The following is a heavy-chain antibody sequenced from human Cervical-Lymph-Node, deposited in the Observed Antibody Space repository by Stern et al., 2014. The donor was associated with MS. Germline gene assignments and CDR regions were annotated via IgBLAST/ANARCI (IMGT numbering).Heavy chain of an antibody. CDR2: IGGSGSST. D-gene: IGHD6-13*01. CDR3: AKNPLVAAAGIRNWFDP. J-gene: IGHJ5*02. Sequence: EVQLVESGGGLVQPGGSLRLSCAASGFTFATHAMSWVRQAPGQGLEWVSSIGGSGSSTYYAASVKGRFTISRDNSKNTLFLQMNSLRPEDTAIYYCAKNPLVAAAGIRNWFDPWGQGTLVTVSS. CDR1: GFTFATHA. V-gene: IGHV3-23*04.